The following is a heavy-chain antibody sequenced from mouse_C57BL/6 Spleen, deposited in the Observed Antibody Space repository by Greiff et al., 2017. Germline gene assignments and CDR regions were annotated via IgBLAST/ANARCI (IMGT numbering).Heavy chain of an antibody. D-gene: IGHD3-3*01. CDR2: INPSSGYT. Sequence: VQLQESGAELARPGASVKMSCKASGYTFTSYTMHWVKQRPGQGLEWIGYINPSSGYTKYNQKFKDKATLTADKSSSTAYMQLSSLTSEDSAVYYCARRAEGVDFDYWGQGTTLTVSS. J-gene: IGHJ2*01. CDR1: GYTFTSYT. CDR3: ARRAEGVDFDY. V-gene: IGHV1-4*01.